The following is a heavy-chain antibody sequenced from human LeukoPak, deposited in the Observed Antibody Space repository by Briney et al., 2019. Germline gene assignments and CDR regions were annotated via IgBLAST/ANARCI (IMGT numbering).Heavy chain of an antibody. Sequence: GASVKVSCKASGYTFTAYSMHWVRQAPGQGLEWMGWINPNSGGTNYAQKFQGRVTMTRDTSITTAYMELSRLISDDTAVYYCARDLDYYGSGSFFNIWGQGTMVTVSS. D-gene: IGHD3-10*01. V-gene: IGHV1-2*02. CDR3: ARDLDYYGSGSFFNI. CDR1: GYTFTAYS. CDR2: INPNSGGT. J-gene: IGHJ3*02.